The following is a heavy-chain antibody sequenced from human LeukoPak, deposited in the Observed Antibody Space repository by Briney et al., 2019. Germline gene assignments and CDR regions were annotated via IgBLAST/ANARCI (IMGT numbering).Heavy chain of an antibody. CDR2: INHSGST. CDR1: GGSFSGYY. J-gene: IGHJ4*02. D-gene: IGHD1-26*01. V-gene: IGHV4-34*01. Sequence: SETLSLTCAVYGGSFSGYYWSWIRQPPGKGLEWIGEINHSGSTNYNPSLESRVTISVDTSKNQFSLKLSSVTAADTAVYYCARIDSGSYPNFDYWGQGTLVTVSP. CDR3: ARIDSGSYPNFDY.